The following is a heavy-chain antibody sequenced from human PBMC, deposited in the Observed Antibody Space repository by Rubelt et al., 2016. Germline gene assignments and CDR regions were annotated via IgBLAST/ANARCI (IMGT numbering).Heavy chain of an antibody. CDR1: GYAFTRYP. Sequence: QVQLVQSGSELKKPGASVKVSCKASGYAFTRYPMNWVRQAPGQGLEWLGWINTETGKPTYAQGFTGRFVFSLDPSVNTAYLQIRSLNADDTAGDYCARWGSTTLSPGGFYFDFWGQGTLVTVSS. CDR3: ARWGSTTLSPGGFYFDF. J-gene: IGHJ4*02. CDR2: INTETGKP. D-gene: IGHD6-13*01. V-gene: IGHV7-4-1*02.